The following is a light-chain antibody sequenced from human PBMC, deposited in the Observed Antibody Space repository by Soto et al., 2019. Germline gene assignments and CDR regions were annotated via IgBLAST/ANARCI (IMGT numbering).Light chain of an antibody. V-gene: IGLV1-40*01. Sequence: QSVLTQPPSVSGAPGQRVTISCSGSSSNIGVGYTVHWYQQLPGTAPKLLIYGNSNRPSGVPDRFSGSKSGTSASLAITGLQNDDEDDYYCQSYDSSLSGFVFGAGTKLTVL. CDR1: SSNIGVGYT. J-gene: IGLJ1*01. CDR2: GNS. CDR3: QSYDSSLSGFV.